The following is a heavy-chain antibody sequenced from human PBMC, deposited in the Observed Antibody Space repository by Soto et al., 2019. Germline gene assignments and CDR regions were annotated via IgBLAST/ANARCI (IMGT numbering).Heavy chain of an antibody. Sequence: GGSLRLSCAASGFTFSSYSMHWGRQAPGKGLEWVAVISYDGSNKYYADSVKGRFTISRDNSKNTLYLQMNSLRAEDTAVYYCASSVGFREFDYWGQGTLVTVSS. J-gene: IGHJ4*02. CDR1: GFTFSSYS. D-gene: IGHD3-10*01. CDR3: ASSVGFREFDY. CDR2: ISYDGSNK. V-gene: IGHV3-30-3*01.